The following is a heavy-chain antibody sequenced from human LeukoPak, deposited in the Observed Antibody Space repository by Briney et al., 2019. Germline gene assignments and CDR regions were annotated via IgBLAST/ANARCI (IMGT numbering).Heavy chain of an antibody. CDR3: ARGADFWSGYYPSFGPSKDLAIDY. CDR2: ISSSSSTI. J-gene: IGHJ4*02. CDR1: GFTFSSYS. D-gene: IGHD3-3*01. Sequence: TGGSLRLSCAASGFTFSSYSMNWVRQAPGKGLEWVSYISSSSSTIYYADSVKGRFTISRDNAKNSLYLQMNSLRAEDTAVYYCARGADFWSGYYPSFGPSKDLAIDYWGQGTLVTVSS. V-gene: IGHV3-48*01.